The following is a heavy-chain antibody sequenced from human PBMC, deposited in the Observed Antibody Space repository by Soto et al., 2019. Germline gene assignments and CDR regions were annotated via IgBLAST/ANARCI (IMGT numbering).Heavy chain of an antibody. Sequence: QVQLVQSETEVKKPGASVKVSCKASGYIFTNYDITWVRHAPGQWLEWMGWVSGYNGNTKYAQKFQDRVTMTTDTSTSTVYMELRSLRSDDTAVYYCARFGSAPYYYYGVDVWGQGTTVFVSS. CDR2: VSGYNGNT. CDR3: ARFGSAPYYYYGVDV. J-gene: IGHJ6*02. CDR1: GYIFTNYD. V-gene: IGHV1-18*01. D-gene: IGHD3-10*01.